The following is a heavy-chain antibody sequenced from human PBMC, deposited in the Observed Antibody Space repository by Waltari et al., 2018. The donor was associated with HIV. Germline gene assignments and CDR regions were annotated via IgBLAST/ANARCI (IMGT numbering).Heavy chain of an antibody. Sequence: QVHLHESGPGLVEPSEALSLTCSVSGGSMSSYYRNWIRLSPGEGREWTGFISYTGAVSYNPSLKSRVTISMDSPKNQFSLTLKSMTAADTAIYYCAREQDYFDSSGFFLGYWFDPWGQGTLVSVSS. CDR3: AREQDYFDSSGFFLGYWFDP. J-gene: IGHJ5*02. CDR2: ISYTGAV. V-gene: IGHV4-59*01. CDR1: GGSMSSYY. D-gene: IGHD3-9*01.